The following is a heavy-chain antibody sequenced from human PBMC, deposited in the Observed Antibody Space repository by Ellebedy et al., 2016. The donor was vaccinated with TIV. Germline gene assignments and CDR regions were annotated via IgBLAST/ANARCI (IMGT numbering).Heavy chain of an antibody. D-gene: IGHD2-21*02. J-gene: IGHJ5*02. CDR1: GFTFSNYA. CDR3: GRDAVTGNGRWDWLDP. CDR2: FSDST. Sequence: GESLKISCAASGFTFSNYAMTWVRQAPGKGLEWVSHFSDSTYYADSVQGRFTISRDNSRNTLYLQMNSLRAVDSAIYYCGRDAVTGNGRWDWLDPWGRGSLVTVSS. V-gene: IGHV3-23*01.